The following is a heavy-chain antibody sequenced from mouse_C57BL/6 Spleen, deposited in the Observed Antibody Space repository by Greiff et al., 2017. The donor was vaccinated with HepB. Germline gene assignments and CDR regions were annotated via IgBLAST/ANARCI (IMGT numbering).Heavy chain of an antibody. Sequence: VKLVESGGGFVKPGGSLKLSCAASGFTFSSYAMSWVRQTPEKRLEWVATISDGGSYTYYPDNVKGRFTISRDNAKNNLYLQMSHLKSEDTAMYYCARDSNQYYYAMDYWGQGTSVTVSS. J-gene: IGHJ4*01. CDR1: GFTFSSYA. V-gene: IGHV5-4*01. D-gene: IGHD2-5*01. CDR3: ARDSNQYYYAMDY. CDR2: ISDGGSYT.